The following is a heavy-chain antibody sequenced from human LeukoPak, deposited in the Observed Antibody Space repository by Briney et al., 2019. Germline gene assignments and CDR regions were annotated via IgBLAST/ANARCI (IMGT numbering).Heavy chain of an antibody. CDR2: ISTSSSTI. V-gene: IGHV3-48*01. CDR3: ARVFSGTKYSSGWYYFDY. CDR1: GFTFSSYS. D-gene: IGHD6-19*01. J-gene: IGHJ4*02. Sequence: GGSLRLSCAASGFTFSSYSMNWVRQAPGKGLEWVSYISTSSSTIYYADSVKGRFTISRDNAKNSLYLQMNSLRAEDTAVYYCARVFSGTKYSSGWYYFDYWGQGTLVTVSS.